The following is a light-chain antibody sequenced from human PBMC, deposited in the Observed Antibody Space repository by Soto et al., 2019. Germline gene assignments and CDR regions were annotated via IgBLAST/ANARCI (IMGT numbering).Light chain of an antibody. J-gene: IGKJ1*01. Sequence: EIVLTQSPGTLSLSPGERATLSCRASQSVSNNYLAWYQQKPGQAPRLLIYGASNRATGIPDRFSGSGSATEFTLTISSLQSEDFAVYYCQQYGNWLTWTFGQGTKVDIK. CDR3: QQYGNWLTWT. CDR2: GAS. CDR1: QSVSNNY. V-gene: IGKV3-20*01.